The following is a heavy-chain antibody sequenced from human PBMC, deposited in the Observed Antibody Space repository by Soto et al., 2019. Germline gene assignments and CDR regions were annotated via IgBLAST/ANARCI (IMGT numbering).Heavy chain of an antibody. V-gene: IGHV4-59*08. CDR3: ARGTVVVAARHNWLDP. Sequence: SETLSLTCTVSGGSISSYYWSWIRQPPGKGLEWIGYIYYSGSTNYNPSLKSRVTISVDTSKNQFSLKLSSVTAADTAVYYCARGTVVVAARHNWLDPWGQGTLDTVSS. CDR1: GGSISSYY. CDR2: IYYSGST. D-gene: IGHD2-15*01. J-gene: IGHJ5*02.